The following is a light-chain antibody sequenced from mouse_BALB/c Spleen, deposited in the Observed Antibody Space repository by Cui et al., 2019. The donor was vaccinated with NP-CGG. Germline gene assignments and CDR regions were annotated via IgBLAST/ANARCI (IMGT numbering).Light chain of an antibody. CDR1: TGAVTTSNY. V-gene: IGLV1*01. Sequence: QDLLTQVSALTTSPGETVTLTCRSSTGAVTTSNYANWVQEKPDHLFTGLIGGTNNRAPGVPARFSGTLIGDKAALTITGAQTEDEAIYFCALWYSNHWVFGGGTKLTVL. CDR2: GTN. J-gene: IGLJ1*01. CDR3: ALWYSNHWV.